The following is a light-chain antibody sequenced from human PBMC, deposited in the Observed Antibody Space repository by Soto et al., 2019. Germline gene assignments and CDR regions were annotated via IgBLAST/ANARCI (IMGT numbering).Light chain of an antibody. V-gene: IGKV1-5*03. Sequence: DIQMTQSPPTLSASVGDRVTISCRASQSISRWVAWYQQKPGKAPKVVMYEASTLEGGVPTRFSGSGYGTEFTFTISDLPPGDLGTYYCQQYNSYPWTFGQGTKVEI. CDR2: EAS. CDR3: QQYNSYPWT. CDR1: QSISRW. J-gene: IGKJ1*01.